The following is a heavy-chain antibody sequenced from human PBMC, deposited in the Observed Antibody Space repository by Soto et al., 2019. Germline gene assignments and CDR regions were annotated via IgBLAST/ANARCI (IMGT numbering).Heavy chain of an antibody. CDR3: ARGYCSGGSCYRRYYFDY. V-gene: IGHV4-31*03. Sequence: SETLSLTCTVSGGSISSGGYYWSWIRQHPGKGLEWIGYIYYSGSTYYNPSLKSRVTISVDTSKNQFSLKLSSVTAADTAVYYCARGYCSGGSCYRRYYFDYWGQGTLVTVSS. J-gene: IGHJ4*02. CDR1: GGSISSGGYY. CDR2: IYYSGST. D-gene: IGHD2-15*01.